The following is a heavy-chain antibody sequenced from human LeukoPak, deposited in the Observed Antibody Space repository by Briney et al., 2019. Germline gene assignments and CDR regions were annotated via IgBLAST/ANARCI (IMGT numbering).Heavy chain of an antibody. J-gene: IGHJ4*02. Sequence: GGSLRLSCAVSGFTFTSNGFHWVRQAPGKGLEWVTFTPFDGTNEYYSNSVKGRFSISRDNSKNTVYLQMNSLRNEDTAVYYCARELELLNGVCYYCFDYWGQGTLVTVSS. CDR1: GFTFTSNG. CDR3: ARELELLNGVCYYCFDY. CDR2: TPFDGTNE. V-gene: IGHV3-30*02. D-gene: IGHD2-8*01.